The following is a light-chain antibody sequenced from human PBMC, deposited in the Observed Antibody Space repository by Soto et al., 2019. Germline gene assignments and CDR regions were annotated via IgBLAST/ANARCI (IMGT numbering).Light chain of an antibody. CDR1: QSISSY. CDR3: QQTYSTPPT. CDR2: AAS. J-gene: IGKJ5*01. V-gene: IGKV1-39*01. Sequence: DIPMTQSPPSLSASVGDRVTITCRASQSISSYLNWYQQKPGKAPKLLIYAASSLQSGVPSRFSGSGSGTDFTLTISSLQPEDFATYYCQQTYSTPPTFGQGTRLEIK.